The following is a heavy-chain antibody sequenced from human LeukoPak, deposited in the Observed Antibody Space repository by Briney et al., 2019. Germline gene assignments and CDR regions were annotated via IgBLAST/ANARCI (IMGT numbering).Heavy chain of an antibody. Sequence: PSETLSLTCTVSGGSISSSSYYWGWIRQPPGKGLEWIGEINHSGSTNYNPSLKSRVTISVDTSKNQFSLKLSSVTAADTAVYYCARGLRVVVAAATRSGDYFDYWGQGTLVTVSS. D-gene: IGHD2-15*01. CDR1: GGSISSSSYY. CDR3: ARGLRVVVAAATRSGDYFDY. J-gene: IGHJ4*02. V-gene: IGHV4-39*07. CDR2: INHSGST.